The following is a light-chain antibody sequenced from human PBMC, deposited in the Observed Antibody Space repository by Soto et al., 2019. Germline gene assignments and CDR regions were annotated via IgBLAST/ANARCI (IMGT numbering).Light chain of an antibody. Sequence: EIVMTQSPAALSESPGDRATLFCRASQSVRSNFLAWYQQKPGQAPRLLIYGASTMATGVPGRFSGSGSGTEFTLTISSLQSEDFAVYYCQQYSAWPLTFGGGTKVEIK. V-gene: IGKV3-15*01. CDR3: QQYSAWPLT. CDR2: GAS. J-gene: IGKJ4*01. CDR1: QSVRSN.